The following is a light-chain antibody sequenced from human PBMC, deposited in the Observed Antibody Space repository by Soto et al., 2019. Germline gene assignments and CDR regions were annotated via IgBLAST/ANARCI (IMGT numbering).Light chain of an antibody. V-gene: IGKV1-39*01. J-gene: IGKJ3*01. Sequence: DIHMTQSPSSLSASVGDRVTITCRASQSITNYLNWYQQKPGNAPKLLIYAASSLQSGVPSRFSGSGSGTDFTLTISSLQPEDFATYYCQQSYLTPFTFGPGTKVDIK. CDR2: AAS. CDR1: QSITNY. CDR3: QQSYLTPFT.